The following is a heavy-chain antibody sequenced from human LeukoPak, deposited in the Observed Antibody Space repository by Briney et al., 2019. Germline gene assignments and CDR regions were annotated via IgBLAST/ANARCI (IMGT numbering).Heavy chain of an antibody. CDR2: IYYSGST. D-gene: IGHD6-19*01. J-gene: IGHJ4*02. Sequence: SETLSLTCTISGGSISSYYWSWIRQPPGKGLEWLGYIYYSGSTNYNPSLKSRLTISVDTSKNQFSLKLTSVTAADTAVYYCARRTTYAAGYSSGWYDYWGQGTLVTVSS. V-gene: IGHV4-59*01. CDR3: ARRTTYAAGYSSGWYDY. CDR1: GGSISSYY.